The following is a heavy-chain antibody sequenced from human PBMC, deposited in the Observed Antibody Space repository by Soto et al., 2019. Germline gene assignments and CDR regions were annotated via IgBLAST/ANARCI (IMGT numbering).Heavy chain of an antibody. Sequence: QVQLVESGGGVVQPGRSLTLSCAASGFTFNNYGMHWVRQAPGKGLEWVAMLSHDGTIAYYGDSVRGRFTVSRDEYKHTHYLQMNSLRPEDTAVYYFARDWGSSGWFNWFDSWGQGTLVTVSS. J-gene: IGHJ5*01. CDR1: GFTFNNYG. CDR2: LSHDGTIA. D-gene: IGHD6-19*01. V-gene: IGHV3-30*03. CDR3: ARDWGSSGWFNWFDS.